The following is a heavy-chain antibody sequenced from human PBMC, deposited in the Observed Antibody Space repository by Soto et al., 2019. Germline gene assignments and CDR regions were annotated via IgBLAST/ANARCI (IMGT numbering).Heavy chain of an antibody. Sequence: GGSLRLSCAASGFTFSSYSMHWVRQAPGKGLEWVSYISSSTSTIYYADSVKGRFTISRDNAKNSLYLQMNSLRAEDTAVYYCASGCSSTSCYVFDPWGQGTLVTVSS. J-gene: IGHJ5*02. CDR2: ISSSTSTI. V-gene: IGHV3-48*01. D-gene: IGHD2-2*01. CDR3: ASGCSSTSCYVFDP. CDR1: GFTFSSYS.